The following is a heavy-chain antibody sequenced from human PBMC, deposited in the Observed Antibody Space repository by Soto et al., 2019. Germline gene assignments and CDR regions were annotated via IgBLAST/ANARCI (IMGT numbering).Heavy chain of an antibody. Sequence: PGGSLRLSCAASGFTFSSYSMNWVRQAPGKGLEWVSSISSSSSYIYYADSVKGRFTISRDNAKNSLYLQMNSLRAGDTAVYYCARDHPALIPYWGQGTLVTVSS. V-gene: IGHV3-21*01. CDR3: ARDHPALIPY. CDR1: GFTFSSYS. J-gene: IGHJ4*02. CDR2: ISSSSSYI. D-gene: IGHD3-16*01.